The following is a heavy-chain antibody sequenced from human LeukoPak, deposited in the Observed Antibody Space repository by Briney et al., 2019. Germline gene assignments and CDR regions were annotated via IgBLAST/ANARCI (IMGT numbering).Heavy chain of an antibody. D-gene: IGHD3-22*01. Sequence: PGGSLRLSCAASGFTFSSYAMSWIRQAPGKGLEWVAHVQQDGSEKYYVDSVKGRFTIPRDNAKNSLYLQMNSLRVEDTAVYYCARAAARDSDITAYRPFDIWGQGTMVTVSS. CDR2: VQQDGSEK. V-gene: IGHV3-7*01. CDR1: GFTFSSYA. CDR3: ARAAARDSDITAYRPFDI. J-gene: IGHJ3*02.